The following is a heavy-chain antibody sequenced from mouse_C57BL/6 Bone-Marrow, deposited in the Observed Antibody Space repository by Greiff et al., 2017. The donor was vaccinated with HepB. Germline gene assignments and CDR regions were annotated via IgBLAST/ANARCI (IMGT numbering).Heavy chain of an antibody. CDR1: GFTFSSYA. D-gene: IGHD1-1*01. V-gene: IGHV5-4*01. CDR3: ANYGSSYWYFDV. CDR2: ISDGGSYT. Sequence: EVQVVESGGGLVKPGGSLKLSCAASGFTFSSYAMSWVRQTPEKRLEWVATISDGGSYTYYPDNVKGRFTISRDNAKNNLYLQMSHLKSEDTAMYYCANYGSSYWYFDVWGTGTTVTVSS. J-gene: IGHJ1*03.